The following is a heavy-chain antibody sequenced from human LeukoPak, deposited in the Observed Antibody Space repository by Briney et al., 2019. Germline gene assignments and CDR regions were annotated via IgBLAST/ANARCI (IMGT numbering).Heavy chain of an antibody. CDR3: ARQAAQLELDY. CDR2: IIPMFGTA. J-gene: IGHJ4*02. Sequence: SVKVSCKXSGGTFSSYAISWVRQAPGQGLEWMGGIIPMFGTANYAQKFQGRVTIIADESTSTAYMELSSLRSEDTAVYYCARQAAQLELDYWGQRTLVTVSS. CDR1: GGTFSSYA. D-gene: IGHD1-1*01. V-gene: IGHV1-69*13.